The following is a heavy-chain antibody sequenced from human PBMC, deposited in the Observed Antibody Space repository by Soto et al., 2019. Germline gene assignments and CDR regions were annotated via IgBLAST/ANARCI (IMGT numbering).Heavy chain of an antibody. CDR3: ARGEIGSAFDI. J-gene: IGHJ3*02. Sequence: SETLSLTCTVSGGSISSGGYYWSWIRQHPGKGLEWIGYIYYSGSTYYNPSLKSRVTISVDTSKNQFSLKLSSVTAADTAVYYCARGEIGSAFDIWGQGTMVTVSS. D-gene: IGHD6-25*01. CDR2: IYYSGST. CDR1: GGSISSGGYY. V-gene: IGHV4-31*03.